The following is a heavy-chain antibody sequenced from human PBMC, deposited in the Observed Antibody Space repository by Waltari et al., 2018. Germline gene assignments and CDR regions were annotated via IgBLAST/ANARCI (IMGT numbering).Heavy chain of an antibody. D-gene: IGHD3-3*01. V-gene: IGHV3-48*01. CDR3: ARVLTYYDFWSGQTQPEALDY. Sequence: EVQLVESGGGLVQPGGSLRLSCAASGFTFSSYSMNWVRQAPGKGLEWVSYISSSSSTIYYADSVKGRFTISRDNAKNSLYLQMNSLRAEDTAVYYCARVLTYYDFWSGQTQPEALDYWGQGTLVTVSS. J-gene: IGHJ4*02. CDR1: GFTFSSYS. CDR2: ISSSSSTI.